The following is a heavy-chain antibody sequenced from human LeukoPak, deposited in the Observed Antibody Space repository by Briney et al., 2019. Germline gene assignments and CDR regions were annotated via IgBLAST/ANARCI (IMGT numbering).Heavy chain of an antibody. CDR1: TFIFSNYW. J-gene: IGHJ4*02. CDR3: ARDRELSGYDLCDY. V-gene: IGHV3-7*01. Sequence: GRSMTLARAVSTFIFSNYWMNWVRQPPGKGLEWVATIKHDGSEKHYVGSVEGRSSLHRHNAMNSLYLQMISLRAEDTAVYYCARDRELSGYDLCDYWGQGTLVTVSS. CDR2: IKHDGSEK. D-gene: IGHD5-12*01.